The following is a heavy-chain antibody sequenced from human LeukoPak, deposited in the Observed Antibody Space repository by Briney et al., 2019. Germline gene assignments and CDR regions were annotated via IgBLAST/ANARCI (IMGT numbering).Heavy chain of an antibody. Sequence: GGSLRHSRAPSGFTLRSYVMQWVRPAPGKGLAWVSYINYKSGSIFYADSVKGRFTISRDNAKDTLYLQMSSLRDEDTAVYYCASDSVYRYADDYWGQGALVTVSS. CDR1: GFTLRSYV. CDR3: ASDSVYRYADDY. CDR2: INYKSGSI. V-gene: IGHV3-48*02. D-gene: IGHD5-18*01. J-gene: IGHJ4*02.